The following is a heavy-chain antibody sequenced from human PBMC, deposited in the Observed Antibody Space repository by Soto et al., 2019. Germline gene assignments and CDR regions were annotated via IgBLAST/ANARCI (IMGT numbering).Heavy chain of an antibody. J-gene: IGHJ6*02. D-gene: IGHD3-3*01. V-gene: IGHV3-33*01. CDR2: IWYDGSNK. CDR1: GFTFSSYG. Sequence: LRLSCAASGFTFSSYGMHWVRQAPGKGLEWVAVIWYDGSNKYYADSVKGRFTISRDNSKNTLYLQMNSLRAEDTAVYYCASATYDFWSGYSTYYYYYGMDVWGQGTTVTVSS. CDR3: ASATYDFWSGYSTYYYYYGMDV.